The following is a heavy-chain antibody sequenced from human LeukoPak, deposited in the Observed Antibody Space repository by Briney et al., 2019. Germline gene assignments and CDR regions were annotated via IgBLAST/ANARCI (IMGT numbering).Heavy chain of an antibody. CDR2: INPSGGST. V-gene: IGHV1-46*01. Sequence: ASVKVSCKASGYTFTSYYMHWVRQAPGQGLEWMGIINPSGGSTSYAQKFQGRVTMTRDTSTSTVYMELSSLRSEDTAVYYCARDRGDGLIAAAGTMIDYWGQGTLVTVSS. CDR1: GYTFTSYY. CDR3: ARDRGDGLIAAAGTMIDY. D-gene: IGHD6-13*01. J-gene: IGHJ4*02.